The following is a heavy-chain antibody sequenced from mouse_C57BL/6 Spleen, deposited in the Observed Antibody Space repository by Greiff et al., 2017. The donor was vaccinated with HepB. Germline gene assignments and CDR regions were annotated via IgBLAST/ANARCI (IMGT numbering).Heavy chain of an antibody. J-gene: IGHJ4*01. CDR3: ARGGYGKGLVDYYAMDY. D-gene: IGHD2-10*02. Sequence: EVQLQQSGPELVKPGASVKIPCKASGYTFTDYNMDWVKQSHGKSLEWIGDINPNNGGTIYNQKFKGKATLTVDKSSSTAYMELRSLTSEDTAVYYCARGGYGKGLVDYYAMDYWGQGTSVTVSS. CDR1: GYTFTDYN. CDR2: INPNNGGT. V-gene: IGHV1-18*01.